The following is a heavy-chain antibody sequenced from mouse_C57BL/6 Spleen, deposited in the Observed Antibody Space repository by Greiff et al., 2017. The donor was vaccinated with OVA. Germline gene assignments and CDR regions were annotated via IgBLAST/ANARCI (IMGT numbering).Heavy chain of an antibody. D-gene: IGHD3-2*02. CDR3: ARSTAQALAYFDY. J-gene: IGHJ2*01. Sequence: EVQRVESGGDLVKPGGSLKLSCAASGFTFSSYGMSWVRQTPDKRLEWVATISSGGSYTYYPDSVKGRFTISRDNAKNTLYLQMSSLKSEDTAMYYCARSTAQALAYFDYWGQGTTLTVSS. CDR1: GFTFSSYG. CDR2: ISSGGSYT. V-gene: IGHV5-6*01.